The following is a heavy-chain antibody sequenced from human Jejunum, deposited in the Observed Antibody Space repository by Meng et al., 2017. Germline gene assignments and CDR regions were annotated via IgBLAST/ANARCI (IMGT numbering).Heavy chain of an antibody. Sequence: GESLKISCVASGFTFNTYAMTWVRQAPGKGLEWVSGIGASGGGTFYADSVKGRFTISRDNSKSTLYLQMNSLRVEDTAVYYCAKDAFSYDGYAHIYCFDFWGQGTLVTVSS. V-gene: IGHV3-23*01. J-gene: IGHJ4*02. D-gene: IGHD3-16*01. CDR1: GFTFNTYA. CDR3: AKDAFSYDGYAHIYCFDF. CDR2: IGASGGGT.